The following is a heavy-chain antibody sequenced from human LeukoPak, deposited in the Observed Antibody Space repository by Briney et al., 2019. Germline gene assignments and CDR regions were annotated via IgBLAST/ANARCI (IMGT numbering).Heavy chain of an antibody. CDR1: GGSFSGYY. CDR2: INHSGST. J-gene: IGHJ4*02. D-gene: IGHD3-3*01. Sequence: SETLSLTCAVYGGSFSGYYWSWIRQPPGKGLEWIGEINHSGSTNYKPSLKSRVTISVDTSKNQFSLKLSSVTAADTAVYYCARLKIYDFWSGYRGTFDYWGQGTLVTVSS. CDR3: ARLKIYDFWSGYRGTFDY. V-gene: IGHV4-34*01.